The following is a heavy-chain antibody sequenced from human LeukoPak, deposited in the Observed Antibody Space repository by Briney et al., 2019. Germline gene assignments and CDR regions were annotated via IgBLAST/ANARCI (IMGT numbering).Heavy chain of an antibody. CDR1: GFTFNSYA. CDR2: ISYDGSNK. CDR3: ARDPRG. J-gene: IGHJ4*02. Sequence: AGSLRLSCAASGFTFNSYAMHWVRQAPGKGLEWVAVISYDGSNKYYADSVKDRFTISRDNSKNTLYLQMNSLRVEDTAVYYCARDPRGWGQGTLVTVSS. D-gene: IGHD3-10*01. V-gene: IGHV3-30-3*01.